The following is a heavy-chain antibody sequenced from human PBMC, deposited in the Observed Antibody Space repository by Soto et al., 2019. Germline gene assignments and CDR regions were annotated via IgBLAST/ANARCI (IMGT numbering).Heavy chain of an antibody. CDR2: ISGSGDST. CDR3: AKCRSAVAGSWGSYYYYYYGMDV. D-gene: IGHD6-19*01. J-gene: IGHJ6*02. CDR1: GFTFSSYA. V-gene: IGHV3-23*01. Sequence: PGGSLRLSCTASGFTFSSYAMSWVRQAPGKGLEWVSAISGSGDSTYYTDSVKGRFTISRDNSKNIVYLQMNSLRAEDTAVYYCAKCRSAVAGSWGSYYYYYYGMDVWGQGTTVTVSS.